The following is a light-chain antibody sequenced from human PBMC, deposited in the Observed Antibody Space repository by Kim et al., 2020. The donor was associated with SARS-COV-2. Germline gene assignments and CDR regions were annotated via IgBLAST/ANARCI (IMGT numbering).Light chain of an antibody. CDR2: DVN. CDR1: SSDIAYYKD. Sequence: QAITISCTGSSSDIAYYKDVSWDQQHPCKPPKLLIYDVNNRPAGASNRFSASKSGNTASLTTSGLLAEDEADYYCTSFTTSFTHIFGPGTKVTVL. V-gene: IGLV2-14*04. CDR3: TSFTTSFTHI. J-gene: IGLJ1*01.